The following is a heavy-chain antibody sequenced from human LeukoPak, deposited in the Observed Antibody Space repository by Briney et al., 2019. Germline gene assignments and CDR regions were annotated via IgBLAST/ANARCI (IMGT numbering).Heavy chain of an antibody. V-gene: IGHV4-59*01. CDR1: GGSISSYY. D-gene: IGHD5-18*01. CDR3: ARAIRADTAMVHLGGFDP. J-gene: IGHJ5*02. CDR2: IYYSGST. Sequence: NPSETLSPTCTVSGGSISSYYWSWIRQPPGKGLEWIGYIYYSGSTNYNPSLKSRVTISVDTSKNQFSLKLSSVTPADTAVYYCARAIRADTAMVHLGGFDPWGQGTLVTVSS.